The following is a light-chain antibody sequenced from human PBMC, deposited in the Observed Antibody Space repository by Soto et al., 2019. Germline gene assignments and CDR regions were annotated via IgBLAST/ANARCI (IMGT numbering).Light chain of an antibody. V-gene: IGLV2-18*02. CDR1: SSDVGTYNR. Sequence: QSALTQPPSVSGSPGQSVTISCTGTSSDVGTYNRVSWYQQPPGTAPKLMIYEVSNRPSGVPDRFSGSKSGNTASLTISGLQAEDEADYYCSSYISTSTPVLFGGGTKLTVL. J-gene: IGLJ2*01. CDR3: SSYISTSTPVL. CDR2: EVS.